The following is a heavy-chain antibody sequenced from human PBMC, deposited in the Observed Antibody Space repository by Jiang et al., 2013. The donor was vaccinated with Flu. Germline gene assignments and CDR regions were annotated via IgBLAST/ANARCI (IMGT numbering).Heavy chain of an antibody. CDR3: ARSQPGGGYFDL. Sequence: VQLVESGGGLVPPGESLRLSCAASAFTFSSYTMNWVRQAPGKGLEWVSDISGSRTTIYYADSVKGRFTISRDNAKNSLYLQMNSLRAEDTAVYYCARSQPGGGYFDLWGRGTLVTVSS. D-gene: IGHD3-10*01. J-gene: IGHJ2*01. V-gene: IGHV3-48*01. CDR1: AFTFSSYT. CDR2: ISGSRTTI.